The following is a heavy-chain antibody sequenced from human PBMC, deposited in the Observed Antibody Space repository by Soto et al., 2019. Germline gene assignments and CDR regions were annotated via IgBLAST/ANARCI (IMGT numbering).Heavy chain of an antibody. D-gene: IGHD2-8*01. V-gene: IGHV3-30-3*01. CDR3: ARDGYCTNGVCSRSFNY. J-gene: IGHJ4*02. Sequence: GGSLRLSCAASGFTFSSYAMHWVRQAPGKGLEWVAVISYDGSNKYYADSVKGQFTISRDNSKNTLYLQMNSLRAEDTAVYYCARDGYCTNGVCSRSFNYWGQGTLVTVSS. CDR2: ISYDGSNK. CDR1: GFTFSSYA.